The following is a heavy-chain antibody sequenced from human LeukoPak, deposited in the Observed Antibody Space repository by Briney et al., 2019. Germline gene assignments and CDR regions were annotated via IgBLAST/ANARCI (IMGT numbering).Heavy chain of an antibody. CDR2: IIPIFGTA. J-gene: IGHJ3*02. Sequence: SVKVSCKASGGTFSSYAISWVRQAPGQGLEWMGGIIPIFGTANYAQKFQGRVTITADESTSTAYMELSSLRSEDTAVYYCASNHYYDSSGYSPLGAFDIWGQGTMVTVSS. V-gene: IGHV1-69*13. CDR3: ASNHYYDSSGYSPLGAFDI. D-gene: IGHD3-22*01. CDR1: GGTFSSYA.